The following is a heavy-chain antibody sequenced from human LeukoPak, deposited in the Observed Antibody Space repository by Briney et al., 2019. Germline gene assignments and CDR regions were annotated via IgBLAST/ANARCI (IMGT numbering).Heavy chain of an antibody. CDR2: INPNSGGT. CDR3: ARDGLKGYGSGRPIDY. CDR1: GYTFTGYY. D-gene: IGHD3-10*01. V-gene: IGHV1-2*02. Sequence: ASVKASCKASGYTFTGYYMHWVRQAPGQGLEWMGWINPNSGGTNYAQKFQGRVTMTRDTSISTAYMELSRLRSDDTAVYYCARDGLKGYGSGRPIDYWGQGTLVTVSS. J-gene: IGHJ4*02.